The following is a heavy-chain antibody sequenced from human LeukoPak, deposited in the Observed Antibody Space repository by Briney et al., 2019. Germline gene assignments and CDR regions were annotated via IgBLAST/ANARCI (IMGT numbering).Heavy chain of an antibody. Sequence: PGGSLRLSCAASGFTFSSYSMNWVRQAPGKGLEWVSSISSSSSYIYYADSVKGRFTISRDNAKNSLYLQMNSLRAEDTAVYYCARVRGYYDSSGYYRRYDYWGQGTLVTVSS. D-gene: IGHD3-22*01. CDR1: GFTFSSYS. J-gene: IGHJ4*02. CDR3: ARVRGYYDSSGYYRRYDY. CDR2: ISSSSSYI. V-gene: IGHV3-21*01.